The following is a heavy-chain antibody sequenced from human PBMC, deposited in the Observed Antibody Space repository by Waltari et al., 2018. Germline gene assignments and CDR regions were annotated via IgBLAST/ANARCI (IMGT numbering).Heavy chain of an antibody. J-gene: IGHJ4*02. CDR3: AKDFYGDYFFDY. CDR2: IRYDGSNK. CDR1: GFTFSSYG. Sequence: QVQLVESGGGVVQPGGSLRLSCAASGFTFSSYGMHWVRQAPGKGLEWVAFIRYDGSNKYYADSVKGRFTISRDNSKNTLYLQMNSLRAEDTAVYYCAKDFYGDYFFDYWGQGTLVTVSS. V-gene: IGHV3-30*02. D-gene: IGHD4-17*01.